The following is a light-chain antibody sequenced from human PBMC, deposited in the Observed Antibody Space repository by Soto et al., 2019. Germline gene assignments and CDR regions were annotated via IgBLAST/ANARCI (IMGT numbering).Light chain of an antibody. V-gene: IGLV1-44*01. CDR3: AAWDDSLNGVV. CDR1: STNIGSNT. J-gene: IGLJ2*01. CDR2: SND. Sequence: QSVLTQPPSASGTPGQRVTISCSGSSTNIGSNTVNWYQQLPGTAPTLLIYSNDQRPSGVPDRFSGAKSGTSASLAISALQSEDEADYYCAAWDDSLNGVVFGGGTQLTVL.